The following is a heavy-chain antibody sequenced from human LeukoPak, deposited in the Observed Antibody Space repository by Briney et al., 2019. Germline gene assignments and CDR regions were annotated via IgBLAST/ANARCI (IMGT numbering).Heavy chain of an antibody. CDR2: MSTSGNS. D-gene: IGHD6-25*01. Sequence: SETLSLTCTVSGGSISGYSWSWIRQPAGKGLEWIGRMSTSGNSNYIPSLVSRVTMSVDTSKNQFSLNLSSVTAADTAVYYCARESGSMRWFDPWGQGTLVTVSS. J-gene: IGHJ5*02. V-gene: IGHV4-4*07. CDR3: ARESGSMRWFDP. CDR1: GGSISGYS.